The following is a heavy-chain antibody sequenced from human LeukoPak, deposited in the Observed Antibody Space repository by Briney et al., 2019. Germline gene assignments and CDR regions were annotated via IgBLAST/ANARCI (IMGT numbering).Heavy chain of an antibody. CDR1: GGSISSSSYY. CDR3: ARVRRITMIVVVITTYDAFDI. D-gene: IGHD3-22*01. Sequence: PETLSLTCTVPGGSISSSSYYSGWIRQPPGKGLEWIVCIYYSGSTYYNPSLKSRVTISVDTSKNQFSLKLSSVTAADTAVYYCARVRRITMIVVVITTYDAFDIWGQGTMVTVSS. CDR2: IYYSGST. V-gene: IGHV4-39*07. J-gene: IGHJ3*02.